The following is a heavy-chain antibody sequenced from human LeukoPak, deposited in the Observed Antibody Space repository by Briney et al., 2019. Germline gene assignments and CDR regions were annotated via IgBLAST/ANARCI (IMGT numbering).Heavy chain of an antibody. CDR1: GYSISSGYY. J-gene: IGHJ4*02. D-gene: IGHD2-2*01. CDR2: IYHSGST. V-gene: IGHV4-38-2*02. CDR3: ARAGLEHCSSTSCYLGY. Sequence: PSETLSLTCTVSGYSISSGYYWGWIRQPPGKGLEWIGSIYHSGSTYYNPSLKSRVTISVDTSKNQFSLKLSSVTAADTAVYYCARAGLEHCSSTSCYLGYWGQGTLVTVSS.